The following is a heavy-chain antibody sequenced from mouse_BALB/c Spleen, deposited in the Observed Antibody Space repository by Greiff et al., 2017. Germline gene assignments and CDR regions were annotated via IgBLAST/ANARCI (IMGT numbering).Heavy chain of an antibody. V-gene: IGHV1-14*01. CDR2: INPYNDGT. CDR1: GYTFTSYV. Sequence: EVQLQESGPELVKPGASVKMSCKASGYTFTSYVMHWVKQKPGQGLEWIGYINPYNDGTKYNEKFKGKATLTSDKSSSTAYMELSSLTSEDSAVYYCASGAYGNPFAYWGQGTLVTVSA. D-gene: IGHD2-1*01. CDR3: ASGAYGNPFAY. J-gene: IGHJ3*01.